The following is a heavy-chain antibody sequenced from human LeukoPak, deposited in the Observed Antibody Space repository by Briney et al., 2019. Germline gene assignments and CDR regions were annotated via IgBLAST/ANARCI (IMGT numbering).Heavy chain of an antibody. J-gene: IGHJ3*02. CDR2: THTSGSS. D-gene: IGHD6-13*01. CDR3: AREERGGYSSSPRRGSFDI. Sequence: PSETLSLTCSVSGGSISSYYWSWLRQPAGKGLEWIGRTHTSGSSNYNPSLKSRVTMSVDPSKEQFSLKLSSVTAADTAVYYCAREERGGYSSSPRRGSFDIWGQGTMVIVSS. CDR1: GGSISSYY. V-gene: IGHV4-4*07.